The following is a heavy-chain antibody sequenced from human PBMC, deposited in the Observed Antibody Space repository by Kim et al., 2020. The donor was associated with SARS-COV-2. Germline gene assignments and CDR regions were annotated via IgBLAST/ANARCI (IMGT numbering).Heavy chain of an antibody. CDR3: ARGGETATADDAFDI. CDR1: GFIFSSYG. CDR2: ISSRSGYI. V-gene: IGHV3-21*01. J-gene: IGHJ3*02. Sequence: GGSLRLSCAASGFIFSSYGMNWVRQAPGKGLEWVSSISSRSGYIYYADSLKGRFTISRDNAKSSLYLQMTSLRADDTAVYYCARGGETATADDAFDIWGQGTMVTVSS. D-gene: IGHD1-26*01.